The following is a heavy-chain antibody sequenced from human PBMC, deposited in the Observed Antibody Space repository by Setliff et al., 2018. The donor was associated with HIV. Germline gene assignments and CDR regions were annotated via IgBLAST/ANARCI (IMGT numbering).Heavy chain of an antibody. V-gene: IGHV4-34*01. D-gene: IGHD5-12*01. J-gene: IGHJ4*02. CDR2: INHSGST. CDR1: VGSFSGYY. Sequence: SETLSLTCAVYVGSFSGYYWSWIRQPPGKGLEWIGEINHSGSTNYNPSLKSRVTMSVDTSKNQFSLKVSSVTAADTAVYYCATLKMATIYRDFDYWGQGTLVTVSS. CDR3: ATLKMATIYRDFDY.